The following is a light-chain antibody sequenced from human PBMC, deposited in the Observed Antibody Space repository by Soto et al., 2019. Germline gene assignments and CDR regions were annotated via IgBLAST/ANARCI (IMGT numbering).Light chain of an antibody. Sequence: EIVLTQSPGTLSLSPGERATLSCRASQSVTNNYLAWYQQKPGQASRLLIYGASNRATGIPDRFSGSGSGTDFTLAINRLEPEDFAVYYCHQCSYSPLTFGGGTKVEIK. CDR2: GAS. J-gene: IGKJ4*01. CDR1: QSVTNNY. CDR3: HQCSYSPLT. V-gene: IGKV3-20*01.